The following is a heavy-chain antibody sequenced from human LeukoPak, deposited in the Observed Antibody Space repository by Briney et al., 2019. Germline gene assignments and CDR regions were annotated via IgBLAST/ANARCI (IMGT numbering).Heavy chain of an antibody. Sequence: GGSLRLSCAASGFTFSNYGMSWVRQAPGKGLEWVSSISGSGDSTYYADSVKGRFTISRDNSKNTLYLQMNSLRAEDTAVYYCAKVYSSSWYGDYWGQGTLVTVSS. CDR1: GFTFSNYG. J-gene: IGHJ4*02. CDR2: ISGSGDST. V-gene: IGHV3-23*01. D-gene: IGHD6-13*01. CDR3: AKVYSSSWYGDY.